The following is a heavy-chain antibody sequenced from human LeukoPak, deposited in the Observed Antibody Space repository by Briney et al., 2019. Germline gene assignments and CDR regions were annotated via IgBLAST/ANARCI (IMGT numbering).Heavy chain of an antibody. D-gene: IGHD6-19*01. CDR3: AREVAAAGIAVAGSYWYFDL. CDR1: GGSISSSTNW. Sequence: MPSETLSLTCAVSGGSISSSTNWWSWVRQPPGKGLEWIGYIYYSGSTNYNPSLKSRVTISVDTSKNQFSLKLSSVTAADTAVYYCAREVAAAGIAVAGSYWYFDLWAVAPWSLSPQ. J-gene: IGHJ2*01. V-gene: IGHV4-61*01. CDR2: IYYSGST.